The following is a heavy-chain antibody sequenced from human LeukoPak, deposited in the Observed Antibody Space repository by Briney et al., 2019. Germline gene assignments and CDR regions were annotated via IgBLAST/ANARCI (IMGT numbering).Heavy chain of an antibody. CDR3: ARGSGSYPVIRGRVYFDY. J-gene: IGHJ4*02. D-gene: IGHD1-26*01. Sequence: PSETLSLTCAVYVGSFSGYYWSWIRQPPGKGLEWIGEINHSGSTNYNPSLKSRVTISVDTSKNQFSLKLSAVTAADTAVYYCARGSGSYPVIRGRVYFDYWGQGTLVTVSS. CDR1: VGSFSGYY. CDR2: INHSGST. V-gene: IGHV4-34*01.